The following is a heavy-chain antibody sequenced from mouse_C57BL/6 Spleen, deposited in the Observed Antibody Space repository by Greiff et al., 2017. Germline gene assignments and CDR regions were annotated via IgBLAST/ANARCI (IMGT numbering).Heavy chain of an antibody. CDR3: VRHVSLAMDY. CDR2: ISSGGSYT. CDR1: GFTFSSYG. D-gene: IGHD6-2*01. J-gene: IGHJ4*01. Sequence: EVKLVESGGDLVKPGGSLKLSCAASGFTFSSYGMSWVRQTPDKRLEWVATISSGGSYTYYPDSGKGRVTISRDNAKNTLYLQMSSLKSEDTAMYYCVRHVSLAMDYWGQGTSVTVSS. V-gene: IGHV5-6*01.